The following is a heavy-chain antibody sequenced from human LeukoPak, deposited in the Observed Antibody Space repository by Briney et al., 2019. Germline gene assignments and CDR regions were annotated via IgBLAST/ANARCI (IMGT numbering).Heavy chain of an antibody. D-gene: IGHD3-16*02. CDR3: ARTYYDYVWGSYRLGYFDY. Sequence: SETLSLTCTVSGGSISSYYWSWIRQPPGKGLEWIGYIYYSGSTNYNPSLKSRVTISVDTSKNQFSLKLSSVTAADTAVYYCARTYYDYVWGSYRLGYFDYWVQGTLVTVSS. CDR2: IYYSGST. V-gene: IGHV4-59*01. CDR1: GGSISSYY. J-gene: IGHJ4*02.